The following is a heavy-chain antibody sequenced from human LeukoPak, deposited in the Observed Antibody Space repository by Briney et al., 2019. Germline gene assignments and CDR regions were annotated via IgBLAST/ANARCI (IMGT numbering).Heavy chain of an antibody. CDR2: ISYDGSNK. CDR3: AKVFRDGYNYPFDY. D-gene: IGHD5-24*01. V-gene: IGHV3-30-3*01. Sequence: PGGSLRLSCAASGFTFSSYAMHWVRQAPGKGLEWVAVISYDGSNKYYADSVKGQFTISRDNSKNTLYLQMNSLRAEDTAVYYCAKVFRDGYNYPFDYWGQGTLVTVSS. J-gene: IGHJ4*02. CDR1: GFTFSSYA.